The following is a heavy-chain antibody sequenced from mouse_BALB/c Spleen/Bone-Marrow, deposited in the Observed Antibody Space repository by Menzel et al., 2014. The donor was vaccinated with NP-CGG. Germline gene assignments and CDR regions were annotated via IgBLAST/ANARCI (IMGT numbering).Heavy chain of an antibody. Sequence: VQLQQSGAELVKPWASVKLSCTASGFNIKDTYMHWVKQRPEQGLEWIGRIDPANGNTKYDPKFQGKATITADTSSNTAYLQLSSLTSEDTAVYYCANYYYGYYFDSWGQGTALTVSS. D-gene: IGHD1-1*01. V-gene: IGHV14-3*02. CDR3: ANYYYGYYFDS. CDR2: IDPANGNT. CDR1: GFNIKDTY. J-gene: IGHJ2*01.